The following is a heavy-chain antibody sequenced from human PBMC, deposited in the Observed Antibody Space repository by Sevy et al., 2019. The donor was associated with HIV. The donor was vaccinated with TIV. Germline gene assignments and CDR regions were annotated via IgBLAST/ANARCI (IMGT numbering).Heavy chain of an antibody. CDR1: GYTFSDYY. D-gene: IGHD3-3*01. J-gene: IGHJ6*02. Sequence: ASVKVSCKAYGYTFSDYYMHWVRQAPGQGLEWMGWINPNRGGTNYAHKFQGRVTMTRDTSISTAYMVLSSLRSDDTAIYYCARGMSAYLLANGMDVWGQGTTVTVSS. CDR2: INPNRGGT. CDR3: ARGMSAYLLANGMDV. V-gene: IGHV1-2*07.